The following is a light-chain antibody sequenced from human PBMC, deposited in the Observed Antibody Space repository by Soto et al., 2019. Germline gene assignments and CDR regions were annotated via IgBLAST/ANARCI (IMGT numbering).Light chain of an antibody. V-gene: IGLV2-18*01. CDR1: SSDVGIYNR. CDR2: EVS. J-gene: IGLJ1*01. CDR3: SLYTSSNTFV. Sequence: QSALTQPPSVSGSPGQSVTISCTGTSSDVGIYNRVSWYQQPPGTAPKLMIYEVSNRPSGVPDRFSGSKSGNMASLTISGLQDEDEADYYCSLYTSSNTFVFGTGTKLTVL.